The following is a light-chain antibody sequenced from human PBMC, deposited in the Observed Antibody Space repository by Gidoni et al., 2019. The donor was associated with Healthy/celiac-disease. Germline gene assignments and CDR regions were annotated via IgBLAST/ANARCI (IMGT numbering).Light chain of an antibody. CDR2: WAS. Sequence: DIVMTQSPDSLAVSLGERATINCKSSQSVLYSSNNRNYLAWYQQKPGQPPKLLIYWASTRESGVPDQFSGSGSGTDFTLTISSLQAEDVAVYYCQQYYSTPWTFGHXTKVEIK. CDR3: QQYYSTPWT. CDR1: QSVLYSSNNRNY. V-gene: IGKV4-1*01. J-gene: IGKJ1*01.